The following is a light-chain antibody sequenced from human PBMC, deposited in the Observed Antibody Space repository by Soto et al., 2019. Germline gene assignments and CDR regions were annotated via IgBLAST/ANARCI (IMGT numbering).Light chain of an antibody. CDR2: GAS. J-gene: IGKJ4*01. CDR3: QQYDSSLST. CDR1: QSVDSVS. V-gene: IGKV3-20*01. Sequence: EIVLTQSPGTLSLSPGERATLSCRASQSVDSVSLAWYQQRPGQAPRLLIYGASSRSTGIPDRFSGSGSGTDFTLTISRLEHEDFALYYCQQYDSSLSTFGGGTKVEIK.